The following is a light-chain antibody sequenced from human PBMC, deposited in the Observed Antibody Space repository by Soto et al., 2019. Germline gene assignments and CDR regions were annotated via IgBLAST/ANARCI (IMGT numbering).Light chain of an antibody. CDR1: QSVSSSY. V-gene: IGKV3-20*01. CDR3: QQYGSSPWT. J-gene: IGKJ1*01. CDR2: GAS. Sequence: EIVLTQSPGTLSLSPGERATHSCRASQSVSSSYLAWYQQKPGQAPRLLIYGASSRATGIPDRFSGSGSGTDFTHTISKLEPEDFAVYYCQQYGSSPWTFGQGTKVEIE.